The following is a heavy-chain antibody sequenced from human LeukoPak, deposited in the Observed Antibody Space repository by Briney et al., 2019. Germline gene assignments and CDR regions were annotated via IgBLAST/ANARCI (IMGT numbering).Heavy chain of an antibody. V-gene: IGHV4-30-2*01. CDR3: ARDSLPGIAAAGTGNWFDP. J-gene: IGHJ5*02. CDR2: IYHSGST. D-gene: IGHD6-13*01. CDR1: GGSISSGGYY. Sequence: PSETLSLTCTVSGGSISSGGYYWSWIRQPPGKGLEWIGYIYHSGSTYYNPSLKSRVTISVDRSKNQFSLKLSSVTAADTAVYYCARDSLPGIAAAGTGNWFDPWGQGTLVTVSS.